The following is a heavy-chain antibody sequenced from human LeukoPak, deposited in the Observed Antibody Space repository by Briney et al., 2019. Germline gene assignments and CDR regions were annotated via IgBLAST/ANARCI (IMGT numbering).Heavy chain of an antibody. V-gene: IGHV3-15*01. Sequence: GGSLRLSCAASGFTFSNAWMSWVRQAPGKGLEWVGRIKSKTDGGTTDYAAPVKGRFTISRDDSKNTLYLQMNSLKTEDTAVYYCTIAHWDYYDSSGYYYPTWYYYYYGMDVWGQGTTVTVSS. CDR2: IKSKTDGGTT. CDR1: GFTFSNAW. CDR3: TIAHWDYYDSSGYYYPTWYYYYYGMDV. D-gene: IGHD3-22*01. J-gene: IGHJ6*02.